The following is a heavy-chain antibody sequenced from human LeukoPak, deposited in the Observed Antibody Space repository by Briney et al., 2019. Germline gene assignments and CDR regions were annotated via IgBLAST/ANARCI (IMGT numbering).Heavy chain of an antibody. CDR2: ISAYNGNT. J-gene: IGHJ4*02. D-gene: IGHD3-22*01. CDR3: ARVRNYYDSSGYSHYFDY. V-gene: IGHV1-18*01. Sequence: ASVKVSCKASGYTLTSYGISWVRQAPGQGLEWMGWISAYNGNTNYAQKLQGRVTMTTDTSTSTAYMELRSLRSDDTAVYYCARVRNYYDSSGYSHYFDYWGQGTLVTVSS. CDR1: GYTLTSYG.